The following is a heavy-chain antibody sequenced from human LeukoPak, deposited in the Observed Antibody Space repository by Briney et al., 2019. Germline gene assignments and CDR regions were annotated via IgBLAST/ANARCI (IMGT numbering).Heavy chain of an antibody. D-gene: IGHD3-22*01. CDR1: GGSISSSTYY. CDR3: ARDLVTTAEFDY. V-gene: IGHV4-39*07. CDR2: IYYSGST. Sequence: PSETLSLTCTVSGGSISSSTYYWGWIRQPPGWGLEWIGSIYYSGSTYYNPSLKSRVTISVDTSKNQFSLKLSSVTAADTAVYYCARDLVTTAEFDYWGQGTLVTVSS. J-gene: IGHJ4*02.